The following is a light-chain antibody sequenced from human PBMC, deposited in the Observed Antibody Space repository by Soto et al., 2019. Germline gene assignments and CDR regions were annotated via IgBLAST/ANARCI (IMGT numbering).Light chain of an antibody. CDR2: GAS. CDR3: QRYGGSPGT. Sequence: EIVLTQSPGTLSLSPGERATLSCRASQSLDSNYLAWYQQKPGQAPRLLIYGASSKAPGIPDRFSGSGSGTDFTLTISRLEPEDFAVYHCQRYGGSPGTFGQGTKVEIK. V-gene: IGKV3-20*01. J-gene: IGKJ1*01. CDR1: QSLDSNY.